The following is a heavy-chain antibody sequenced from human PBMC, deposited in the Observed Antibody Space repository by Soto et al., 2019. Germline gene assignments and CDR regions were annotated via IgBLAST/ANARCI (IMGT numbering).Heavy chain of an antibody. D-gene: IGHD6-13*01. CDR1: GFTFDVYA. CDR3: AKDISLRGWVYLVVEY. CDR2: SNYNSGSV. J-gene: IGHJ4*02. V-gene: IGHV3-9*01. Sequence: EVQLVESGGGWVQPGRSLRLSCAASGFTFDVYAMHWVRQAPGKGLEWVSGSNYNSGSVGYADSVKGRFTISRDNAKNSLHLQMNSLRAEDTAVYYCAKDISLRGWVYLVVEYWGQGTLVTVSP.